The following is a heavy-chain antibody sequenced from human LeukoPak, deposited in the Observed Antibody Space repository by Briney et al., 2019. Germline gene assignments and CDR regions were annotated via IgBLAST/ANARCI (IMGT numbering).Heavy chain of an antibody. CDR3: ARKLAPYYYGMHV. Sequence: SETLSPTCAVYGGSFSGYYLSWIRQSPGKGLEWIGEINRNGSANYNPSLKSRVIISVDTSKNQFSLKVRSVTAADTALYYCARKLAPYYYGMHVWGQGTTVIVSS. J-gene: IGHJ6*01. CDR1: GGSFSGYY. V-gene: IGHV4-34*01. D-gene: IGHD6-13*01. CDR2: INRNGSA.